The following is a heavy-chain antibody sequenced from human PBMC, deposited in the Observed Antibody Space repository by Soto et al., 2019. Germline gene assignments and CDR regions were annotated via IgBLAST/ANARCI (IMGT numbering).Heavy chain of an antibody. CDR3: ARGRYGDY. CDR1: GYTFTSYG. CDR2: ISAHNGNT. V-gene: IGHV1-18*01. Sequence: QVHLVQYGAEVKKPGASVKVSCKGSGYTFTSYGITWVRQAPGQGLEWMGWISAHNGNTDYPQKLQGRVTVTRDTSTSTAYMELMSLRSDDTAVYYCARGRYGDYWGQGALVTVS. D-gene: IGHD1-1*01. J-gene: IGHJ4*02.